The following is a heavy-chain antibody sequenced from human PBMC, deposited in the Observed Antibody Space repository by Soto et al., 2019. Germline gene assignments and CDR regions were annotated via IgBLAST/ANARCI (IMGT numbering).Heavy chain of an antibody. CDR2: IHYSGTT. D-gene: IGHD6-13*01. Sequence: SETLSLTCTVSGGSMRNYFWTWIRQPPGKGLEWIGYIHYSGTTSFFPSYNPSLRSRVTISEDTSKNQFSLKLLSVTTADTAVYFCAAGEASSRNLAPYYLDFWGQGTLVTISS. CDR3: AAGEASSRNLAPYYLDF. J-gene: IGHJ4*02. V-gene: IGHV4-59*01. CDR1: GGSMRNYF.